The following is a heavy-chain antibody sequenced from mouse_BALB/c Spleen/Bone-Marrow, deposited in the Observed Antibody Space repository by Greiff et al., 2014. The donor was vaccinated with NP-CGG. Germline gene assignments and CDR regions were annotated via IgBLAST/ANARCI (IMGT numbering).Heavy chain of an antibody. CDR2: ISSGSSTI. D-gene: IGHD3-3*01. V-gene: IGHV5-17*02. J-gene: IGHJ4*01. Sequence: EVQLVESGGGLVQPGGSRKLSCAASGFTFSSFGMHWVRQAPEKGLEWVAYISSGSSTIYYADTMKGRFTISGDNPKNTLFLRMASLRSEDTAMYYCTRSGTLGSMDYWGQGTSVTVSS. CDR1: GFTFSSFG. CDR3: TRSGTLGSMDY.